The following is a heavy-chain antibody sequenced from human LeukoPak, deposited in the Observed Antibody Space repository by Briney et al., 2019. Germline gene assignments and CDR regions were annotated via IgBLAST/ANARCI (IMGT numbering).Heavy chain of an antibody. V-gene: IGHV3-23*01. J-gene: IGHJ4*02. CDR3: ASQGTYYYDSSGYYPDY. D-gene: IGHD3-22*01. CDR2: ISGSGGST. CDR1: GFTFSSYA. Sequence: GGSLRLSCAAPGFTFSSYAMSWVRQAPGKGLEWVSAISGSGGSTYYADSVKGRFTISRDNSKNTLYLQMNSLRAEDTAVYYCASQGTYYYDSSGYYPDYWGQGTLVTVSS.